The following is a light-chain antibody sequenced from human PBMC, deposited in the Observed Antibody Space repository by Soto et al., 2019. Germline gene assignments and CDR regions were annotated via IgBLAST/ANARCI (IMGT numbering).Light chain of an antibody. CDR3: ISYTSSSTWV. V-gene: IGLV2-14*01. J-gene: IGLJ3*02. CDR2: EVT. CDR1: SGDVGAYNY. Sequence: QSALTQPASVSGSPGQSITISCTGTSGDVGAYNYVSWHQQQPGKAPKLMIYEVTNRPSGVSNRFSGSRSGNTASLTISGLQAEDESDYYCISYTSSSTWVFGGGTKLTVL.